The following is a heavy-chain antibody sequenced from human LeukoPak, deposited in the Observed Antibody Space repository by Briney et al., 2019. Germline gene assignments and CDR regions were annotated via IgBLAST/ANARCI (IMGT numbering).Heavy chain of an antibody. CDR1: GGSISSSSYY. CDR2: IYYSGST. Sequence: SETLSLTCTVSGGSISSSSYYWGWIRQPPGKWLEWIGSIYYSGSTYYNPSLKSRVTISVDTSKNQFSLKLSSVTAADTAVYYCARHPETRGSVLFDYWGQGTLVTVSS. V-gene: IGHV4-39*01. J-gene: IGHJ4*02. CDR3: ARHPETRGSVLFDY. D-gene: IGHD2-8*01.